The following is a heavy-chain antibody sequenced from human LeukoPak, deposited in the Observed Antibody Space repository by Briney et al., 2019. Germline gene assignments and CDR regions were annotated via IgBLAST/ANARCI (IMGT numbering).Heavy chain of an antibody. J-gene: IGHJ4*02. CDR1: GFIFDTFA. D-gene: IGHD6-13*01. CDR2: ISYDGSNK. Sequence: GGSLRLSCAASGFIFDTFAMSWVRQAPGKGLEWVAVISYDGSNKYYADSVKGRFTISRDNSKDTLYLQMNSLRAEDTAVYYCAKDGEFSESGIALDYGGQGTLVSVSS. V-gene: IGHV3-30*18. CDR3: AKDGEFSESGIALDY.